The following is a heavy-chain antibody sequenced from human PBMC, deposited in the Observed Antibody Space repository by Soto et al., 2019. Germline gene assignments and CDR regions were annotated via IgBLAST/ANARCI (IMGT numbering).Heavy chain of an antibody. Sequence: EVQLVQSGAEVKKPGESLRISCKGSGYSFTSYWISWVRQMPGKGLEWMGRIDPSDSYTNYSPSFQGHVTISADKSISTAYLQWSSLKASDTAMYYCARRGVAAPLNRRVGVDWYFDLWGRGTLVTVSS. J-gene: IGHJ2*01. V-gene: IGHV5-10-1*03. D-gene: IGHD3-10*01. CDR3: ARRGVAAPLNRRVGVDWYFDL. CDR2: IDPSDSYT. CDR1: GYSFTSYW.